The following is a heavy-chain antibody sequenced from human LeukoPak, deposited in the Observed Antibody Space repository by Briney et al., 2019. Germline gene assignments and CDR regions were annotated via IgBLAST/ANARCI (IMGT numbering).Heavy chain of an antibody. Sequence: NTSETLSLTCAVYGGSFSGYYWSWIRQPPGKGLEWIGSIYYSGSTYYNPSLKSRVTISVDTSKNQFSLKLSSVTAADTAVYYCARVVRGPGPSNWFDPWGQGTLVTVSS. CDR1: GGSFSGYY. CDR3: ARVVRGPGPSNWFDP. V-gene: IGHV4-34*01. D-gene: IGHD3-10*01. J-gene: IGHJ5*02. CDR2: IYYSGST.